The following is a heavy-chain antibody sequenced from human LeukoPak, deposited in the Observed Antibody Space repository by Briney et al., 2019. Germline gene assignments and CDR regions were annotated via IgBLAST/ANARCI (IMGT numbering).Heavy chain of an antibody. Sequence: RGESLKISCKGSGYSFTSYWIGWVRQMPGKGLEWMGIIYPGDPDTRYSPSFQGQVTISADKSISTAYLQWSSLKASDTAMYYCARQFREYYYDSSGYYYGYYFDYWGQGTLVTVSS. V-gene: IGHV5-51*01. D-gene: IGHD3-22*01. J-gene: IGHJ4*02. CDR2: IYPGDPDT. CDR1: GYSFTSYW. CDR3: ARQFREYYYDSSGYYYGYYFDY.